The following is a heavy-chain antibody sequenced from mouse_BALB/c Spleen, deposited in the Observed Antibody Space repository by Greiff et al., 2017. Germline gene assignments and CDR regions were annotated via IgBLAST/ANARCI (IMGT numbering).Heavy chain of an antibody. CDR3: ARDYYGSSYGDY. CDR2: INPSNGRT. J-gene: IGHJ2*01. D-gene: IGHD1-1*01. Sequence: QVQLQQPGAELVKPGASVKLSCKASGYTFTSYWMHWVKQRPGQGLEWIGEINPSNGRTNYNEKFKSKATLTVDNSSSTAYMQLSSLTSEDSAVYYCARDYYGSSYGDYWGQGTTLTVSS. V-gene: IGHV1S81*02. CDR1: GYTFTSYW.